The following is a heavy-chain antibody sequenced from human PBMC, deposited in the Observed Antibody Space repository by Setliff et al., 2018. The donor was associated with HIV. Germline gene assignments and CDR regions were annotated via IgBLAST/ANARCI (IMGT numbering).Heavy chain of an antibody. CDR1: GYTFTTFG. Sequence: ASVKVSCKASGYTFTTFGISWVRQAPGQGLEWMGWISGYNGRTHYAQKFQGRVTMTTDTSTSTANMELRSLRSDDTAVYYCARDSRWTTGDYYYYNYMDVWGKGTTVTVSS. V-gene: IGHV1-18*01. CDR3: ARDSRWTTGDYYYYNYMDV. CDR2: ISGYNGRT. D-gene: IGHD1-1*01. J-gene: IGHJ6*03.